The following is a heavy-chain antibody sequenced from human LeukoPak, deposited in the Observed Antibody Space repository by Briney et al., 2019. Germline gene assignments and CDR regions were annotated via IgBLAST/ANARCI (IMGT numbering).Heavy chain of an antibody. J-gene: IGHJ4*02. D-gene: IGHD2-15*01. V-gene: IGHV4-30-4*01. Sequence: SETLSLTCTVSGGSISSGDYYWSWIRQPPGKGLEWIGYIYYSGSTYYNPSLKSRVTISVDTSKNQFSLKLSSVTAADTAVYYCARERGGGPVDYWGQGTLVTVSS. CDR1: GGSISSGDYY. CDR3: ARERGGGPVDY. CDR2: IYYSGST.